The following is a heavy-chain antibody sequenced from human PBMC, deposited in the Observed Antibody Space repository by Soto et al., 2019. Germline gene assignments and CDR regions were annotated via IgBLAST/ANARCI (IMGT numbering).Heavy chain of an antibody. V-gene: IGHV4-34*01. J-gene: IGHJ6*02. CDR1: GGSFSGYY. CDR3: PGVNQNWNYRPSSYYEIEV. Sequence: PSETLSLTCAVSGGSFSGYYWSWIRQPPGKGLEWFGEINHSGSTNYNPSLRSRVIMSGDTSKNHFSLKLTSVTTADKDVYYCPGVNQNWNYRPSSYYEIEVWGQGTTVA. D-gene: IGHD1-7*01. CDR2: INHSGST.